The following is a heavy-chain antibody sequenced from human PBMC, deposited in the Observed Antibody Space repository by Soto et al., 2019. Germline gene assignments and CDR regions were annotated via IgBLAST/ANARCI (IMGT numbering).Heavy chain of an antibody. V-gene: IGHV3-7*01. CDR2: IKQEGSEK. J-gene: IGHJ6*04. Sequence: EVQLVESGGGLVQPGGSMRLSCAASGFTFGNYWMSWVRQAPGKGLEWVASIKQEGSEKDYVDSVRGRFTISRDNAKKLLCLQTNSPRAEDPAVYYCARDQRAYDFWIRKGYFYDADVWGKGTTVTVSS. CDR3: ARDQRAYDFWIRKGYFYDADV. D-gene: IGHD3-3*01. CDR1: GFTFGNYW.